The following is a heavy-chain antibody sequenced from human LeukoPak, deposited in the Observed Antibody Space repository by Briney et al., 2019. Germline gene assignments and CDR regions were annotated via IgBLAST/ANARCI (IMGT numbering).Heavy chain of an antibody. CDR3: ARGPSGWYPNWFDP. D-gene: IGHD6-19*01. CDR1: GFTFNSYS. J-gene: IGHJ5*02. Sequence: WGSLRLSCAASGFTFNSYSMNWVRQAPGKGLEWVSSIHSSSSFIYYADSVKGRFTISRDNAKNSLYLQMNSLRAEGTAVYYCARGPSGWYPNWFDPWGQGTLVTVSS. CDR2: IHSSSSFI. V-gene: IGHV3-21*01.